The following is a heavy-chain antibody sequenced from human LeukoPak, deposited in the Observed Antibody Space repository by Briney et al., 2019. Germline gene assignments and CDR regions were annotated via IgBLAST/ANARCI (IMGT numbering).Heavy chain of an antibody. V-gene: IGHV4-39*07. J-gene: IGHJ3*02. CDR3: ARDTSWGPPEATPETDAFDI. D-gene: IGHD1-26*01. CDR1: GGSISSSSYY. CDR2: IYYSGST. Sequence: SETLSLTCTVSGGSISSSSYYWGWIRQPPGKGLEWIGSIYYSGSTYYNPSLKSRVTISVDTSKNQFSLKLSSATAADTAVYYCARDTSWGPPEATPETDAFDIWGQGTMVTVSS.